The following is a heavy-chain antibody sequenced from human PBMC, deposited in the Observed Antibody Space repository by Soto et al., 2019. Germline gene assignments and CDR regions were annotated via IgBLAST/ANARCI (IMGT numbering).Heavy chain of an antibody. J-gene: IGHJ4*02. D-gene: IGHD3-22*01. CDR1: GGSVSSGDYY. CDR2: IYNSVST. CDR3: ASGRRMYYYDSSDYYPFEY. V-gene: IGHV4-61*08. Sequence: SETLSLTCTVSGGSVSSGDYYWSWILHPPGKGLEWIGYIYNSVSTKYKPSLKSRVTISVDTSKNQFSLKLRSVTAADTAVYYCASGRRMYYYDSSDYYPFEYWGKGTLVTGSS.